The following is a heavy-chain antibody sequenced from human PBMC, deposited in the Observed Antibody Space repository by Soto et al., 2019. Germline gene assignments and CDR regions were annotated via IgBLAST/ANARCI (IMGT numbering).Heavy chain of an antibody. CDR2: IWHDGSNK. D-gene: IGHD6-13*01. CDR1: GFTLSSYG. CDR3: ARDSARAAAGGYYYYGMDV. J-gene: IGHJ6*02. V-gene: IGHV3-33*01. Sequence: QVQLGESGGGVVQPGRSLRLSCAASGFTLSSYGMHWVRQAPGKGLEWVAVIWHDGSNKYYADSVKGRFTISRDNSKNTLYVQMNSLRAEDTAVYYCARDSARAAAGGYYYYGMDVWGQGTTVTVSS.